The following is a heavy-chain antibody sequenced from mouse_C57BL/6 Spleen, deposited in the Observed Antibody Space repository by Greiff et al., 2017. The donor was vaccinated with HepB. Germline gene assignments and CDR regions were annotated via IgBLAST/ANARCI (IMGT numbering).Heavy chain of an antibody. J-gene: IGHJ2*01. CDR1: GYTFTDYN. D-gene: IGHD2-4*01. CDR3: ARDYDYLYYFDY. V-gene: IGHV1-22*01. CDR2: INPNNGGT. Sequence: EVQLQQSGPELVKPGASVKMSCKASGYTFTDYNMHWVKQSHGKSLEWIGYINPNNGGTSYNQKFKGKATLTVNKSSSTAYMELRSLTSEDSAVYYCARDYDYLYYFDYWGQGTTLTVSS.